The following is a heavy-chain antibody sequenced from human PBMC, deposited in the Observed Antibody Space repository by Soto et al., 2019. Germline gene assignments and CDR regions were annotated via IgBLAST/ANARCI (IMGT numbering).Heavy chain of an antibody. V-gene: IGHV3-23*01. J-gene: IGHJ4*02. CDR3: AKGAVVRGVIREGPFDY. CDR1: GFTFSSYA. Sequence: GSLRLSCAASGFTFSSYAMSWVRQAPGKGLEWVSAISGSGGSTYYADSVKGRFTISRDNSKNTLYLQMNSLRAEDTAVYYCAKGAVVRGVIREGPFDYWGQGTLVTVSS. CDR2: ISGSGGST. D-gene: IGHD3-10*01.